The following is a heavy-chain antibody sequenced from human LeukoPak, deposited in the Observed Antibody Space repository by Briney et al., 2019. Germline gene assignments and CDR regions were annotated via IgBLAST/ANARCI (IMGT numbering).Heavy chain of an antibody. J-gene: IGHJ4*02. Sequence: SETLSLTCAVSGFSINSGYFWAWIRQSPGKGLEWIGSIFHNGITYYNPSLKSRITISVDTSKNQFSLRLSSLTAADTAVYYCARRISTRRGETCSSTSCYFDYWGQGTLVTVSS. CDR2: IFHNGIT. V-gene: IGHV4-38-2*01. CDR1: GFSINSGYF. CDR3: ARRISTRRGETCSSTSCYFDY. D-gene: IGHD2-2*01.